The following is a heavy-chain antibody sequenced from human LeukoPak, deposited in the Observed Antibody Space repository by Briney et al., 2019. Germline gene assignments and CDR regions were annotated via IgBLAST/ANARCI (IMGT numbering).Heavy chain of an antibody. Sequence: SETLSLTCTVSGGSLSSYYWSWIRQPPGKGLEWIGYIYYSGSTNYNPSLKSRVTISVDTSKNQFSLKLSSVTAADTAVYYCARGAYYYDSSGYYYGRYFDLWGRGTLVTVSS. D-gene: IGHD3-22*01. CDR1: GGSLSSYY. CDR3: ARGAYYYDSSGYYYGRYFDL. J-gene: IGHJ2*01. V-gene: IGHV4-59*01. CDR2: IYYSGST.